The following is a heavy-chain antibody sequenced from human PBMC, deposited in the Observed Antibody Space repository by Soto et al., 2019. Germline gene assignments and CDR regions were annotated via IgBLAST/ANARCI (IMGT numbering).Heavy chain of an antibody. V-gene: IGHV3-30-3*01. Sequence: VGSLRLSCVASGFNFGTYAIHWVRQAPGKGLQWVALIAYDGINTYYADSVKGRFTISRDNSKNTLHLQMNSLRPEDTGVYFWARVTPGNNLYYFSGLDVWGQGTSVTVSS. D-gene: IGHD1-1*01. J-gene: IGHJ6*02. CDR2: IAYDGINT. CDR1: GFNFGTYA. CDR3: ARVTPGNNLYYFSGLDV.